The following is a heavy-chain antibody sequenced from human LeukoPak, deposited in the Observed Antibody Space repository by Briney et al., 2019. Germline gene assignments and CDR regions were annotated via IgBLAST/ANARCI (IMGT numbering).Heavy chain of an antibody. D-gene: IGHD3/OR15-3a*01. V-gene: IGHV4-59*01. J-gene: IGHJ3*02. CDR3: ARDIGLGGQSYDAFDI. CDR2: IYYSGST. Sequence: SETLSLTCTVSGGSISSYCWSWIRQPPGKGLEWIGYIYYSGSTNYNPSLKSRVTISVDTSKNQFSLKLSSVTAADTAVYYCARDIGLGGQSYDAFDIWGQGTMVTVSS. CDR1: GGSISSYC.